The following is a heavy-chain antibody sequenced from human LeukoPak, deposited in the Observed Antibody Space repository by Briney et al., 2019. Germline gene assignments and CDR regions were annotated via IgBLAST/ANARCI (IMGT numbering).Heavy chain of an antibody. V-gene: IGHV4-34*01. CDR3: ARAEYSGYDYLFDY. Sequence: SETLSLTCAVYGGSSSGYYWSWIRQPPGKGLEWIGEINHSGSTNYNPSLKSRVTISVDTSMNQFSLKLSSVTAADTAVYYCARAEYSGYDYLFDYWGQGTLVTVSS. CDR1: GGSSSGYY. CDR2: INHSGST. J-gene: IGHJ4*02. D-gene: IGHD5-12*01.